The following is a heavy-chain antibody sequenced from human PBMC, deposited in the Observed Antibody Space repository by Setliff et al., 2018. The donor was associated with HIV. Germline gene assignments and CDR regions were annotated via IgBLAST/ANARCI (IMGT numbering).Heavy chain of an antibody. D-gene: IGHD3-3*01. Sequence: PSETLSLTCAVSGYSISSGYYWGWVRQPPEKGLEWIGSFYHSGSTHYNPSLKSRVTISVDTSKNQFSLKLSSVTAADTAVYYCARAPITIFGVIIIPVYFDYWGQGTLVTVSS. V-gene: IGHV4-38-2*01. J-gene: IGHJ4*02. CDR3: ARAPITIFGVIIIPVYFDY. CDR2: FYHSGST. CDR1: GYSISSGYY.